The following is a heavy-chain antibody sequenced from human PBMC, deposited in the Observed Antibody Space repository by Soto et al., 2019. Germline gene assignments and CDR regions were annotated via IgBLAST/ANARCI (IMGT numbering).Heavy chain of an antibody. CDR3: AKDRSRSYRSGYPLGYFDY. Sequence: PGGSLRLSCAASGFTFSSCAMSWVRQAPGKGLEWVSGISGSGGGTYYADSVKGRFTISRDNSKNTLYLQMNSLRAEDTAVYYCAKDRSRSYRSGYPLGYFDYWGQGTMVTVSS. CDR1: GFTFSSCA. D-gene: IGHD3-22*01. V-gene: IGHV3-23*01. CDR2: ISGSGGGT. J-gene: IGHJ4*02.